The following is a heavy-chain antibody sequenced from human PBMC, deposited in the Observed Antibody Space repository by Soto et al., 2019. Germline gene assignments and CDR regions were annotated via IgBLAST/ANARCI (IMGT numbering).Heavy chain of an antibody. CDR2: IYKSATT. V-gene: IGHV4-30-4*01. Sequence: PSETLSLTCSVSGDSISNLDYFWAWIRQPPGQALEYIGYIYKSATTYYNPSFESRVAISVDTSKSQFSLNVTSVTAADTAVYFCARGRYCLTGRCFPNWFDSWGQGPRSPSPQ. D-gene: IGHD7-27*01. CDR3: ARGRYCLTGRCFPNWFDS. J-gene: IGHJ5*01. CDR1: GDSISNLDYF.